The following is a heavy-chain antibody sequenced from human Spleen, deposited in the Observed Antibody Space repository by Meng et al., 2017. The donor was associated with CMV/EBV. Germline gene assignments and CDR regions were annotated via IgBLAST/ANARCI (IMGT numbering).Heavy chain of an antibody. CDR3: ARVVDTAMVTLDP. CDR2: IYYNGRV. V-gene: IGHV4-59*13. D-gene: IGHD5-18*01. J-gene: IGHJ5*02. CDR1: GGSISSYY. Sequence: SETLSLTCTVSGGSISSYYRSWIRHPPGKGLEWIGYIYYNGRVNYNPSLKSRVTISVDTSKNQFSLKLSSVTAADTAVYYCARVVDTAMVTLDPWGQGTLVTVSS.